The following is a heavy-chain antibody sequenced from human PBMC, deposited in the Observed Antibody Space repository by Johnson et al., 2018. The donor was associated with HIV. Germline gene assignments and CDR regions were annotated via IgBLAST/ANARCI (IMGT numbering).Heavy chain of an antibody. J-gene: IGHJ3*02. CDR1: GFTFSSYG. D-gene: IGHD6-25*01. Sequence: VQLVESGGGVVQPGRSLGLSCAASGFTFSSYGMHWVRQAPGKGLDWVAVIWYDGGHKYYADSVKGRFTISRDNSKNTLYLQMNSLRAEDTAFYYCARDETQRRYALTAFDIWGQGTLVTVSS. CDR2: IWYDGGHK. V-gene: IGHV3-33*01. CDR3: ARDETQRRYALTAFDI.